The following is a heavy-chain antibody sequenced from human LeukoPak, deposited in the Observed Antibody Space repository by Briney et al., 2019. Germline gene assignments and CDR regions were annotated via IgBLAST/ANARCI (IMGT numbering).Heavy chain of an antibody. V-gene: IGHV1-8*03. CDR1: GYTFTSYD. Sequence: GASVKVSCKASGYTFTSYDINWVRQAPGQGLEWMGWMNPNSGNTVYAQKLQGRVTITRDTSMNTAYMEVSRVRSDDTGVYYCARVLAMVLDFYFYYMDVWGEGTTVTVSS. CDR3: ARVLAMVLDFYFYYMDV. D-gene: IGHD5-18*01. J-gene: IGHJ6*03. CDR2: MNPNSGNT.